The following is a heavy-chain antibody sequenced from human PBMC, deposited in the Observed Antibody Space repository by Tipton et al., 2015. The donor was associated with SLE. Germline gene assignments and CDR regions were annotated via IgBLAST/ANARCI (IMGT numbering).Heavy chain of an antibody. J-gene: IGHJ4*02. CDR3: AKEGGSYSGFDY. CDR2: ISWDGGST. Sequence: SLRLSCAASGFTFDDYTMHWVRQAPGKGLEWVSLISWDGGSTYYADSVKGRFTISRDNSKNSLYLQMNSLRTEDTALYYCAKEGGSYSGFDYWGQGTLVTVSS. V-gene: IGHV3-43*01. CDR1: GFTFDDYT. D-gene: IGHD1-26*01.